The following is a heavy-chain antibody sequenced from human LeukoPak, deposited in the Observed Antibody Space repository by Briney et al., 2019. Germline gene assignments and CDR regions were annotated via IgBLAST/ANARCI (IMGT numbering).Heavy chain of an antibody. D-gene: IGHD7-27*01. Sequence: GGSLRLSCAVSGFTFSTYWMSWVRQAPGKGRECVAGIKQDGSEKYYVDSVKGRFTISRDNANNALYLQMNSLRAEDTAIYYCARWGRGTGFDYWGQGTLATVSS. CDR2: IKQDGSEK. CDR1: GFTFSTYW. J-gene: IGHJ4*02. CDR3: ARWGRGTGFDY. V-gene: IGHV3-7*01.